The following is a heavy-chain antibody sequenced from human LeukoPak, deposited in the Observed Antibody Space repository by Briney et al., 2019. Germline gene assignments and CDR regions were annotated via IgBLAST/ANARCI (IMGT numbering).Heavy chain of an antibody. J-gene: IGHJ4*02. CDR1: GGSISSGDYY. Sequence: SETLSLTCTVSGGSISSGDYYWSWIRQPPGKGLEWIGYIYYSGSTYYNPSLKSRVTISVDTSKNQFSLKLSSVTAADTAVYYCARDLAAAGRFDYWGQGTLVTVSS. V-gene: IGHV4-30-4*01. CDR3: ARDLAAAGRFDY. D-gene: IGHD6-13*01. CDR2: IYYSGST.